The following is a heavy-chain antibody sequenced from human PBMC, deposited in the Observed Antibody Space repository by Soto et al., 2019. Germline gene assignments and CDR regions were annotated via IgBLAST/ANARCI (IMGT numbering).Heavy chain of an antibody. CDR1: GGSISSGDYY. CDR3: ARYGAPLGELSSYYFDS. J-gene: IGHJ4*02. CDR2: IYYSGST. Sequence: QVQLQESGPGLVKPSQTLSLTCTVSGGSISSGDYYWSWIRQPPGKGLEWIGYIYYSGSTYYNPSLNGRVSISVDTSKNQFSLKLSSVTAADTAVYYCARYGAPLGELSSYYFDSWGQGTLVTVSS. V-gene: IGHV4-30-4*01. D-gene: IGHD3-16*02.